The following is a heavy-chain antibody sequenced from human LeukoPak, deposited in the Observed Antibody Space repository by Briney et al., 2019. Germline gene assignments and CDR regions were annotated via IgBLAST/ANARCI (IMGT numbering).Heavy chain of an antibody. V-gene: IGHV3-23*01. J-gene: IGHJ4*02. CDR2: ISGSDGST. Sequence: GGSLRLSCAASGFTFSSYAVSWVRQAPGKGLEWVSSISGSDGSTYSADSVKGRFTISRDNSKNTLYLQMNSLRAEDTALYYCAKDRSCTNDICHGDFDCWGQGTLVTVSS. CDR1: GFTFSSYA. D-gene: IGHD2-8*01. CDR3: AKDRSCTNDICHGDFDC.